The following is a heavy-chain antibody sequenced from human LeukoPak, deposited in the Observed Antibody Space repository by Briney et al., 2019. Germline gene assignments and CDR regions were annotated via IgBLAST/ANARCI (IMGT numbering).Heavy chain of an antibody. CDR3: ARRGSSGYYYSFDY. CDR2: IYPGDSDT. J-gene: IGHJ4*02. D-gene: IGHD3-22*01. V-gene: IGHV5-51*01. Sequence: GESLKISCKGSGYSFTSYWIGWVRQMPGKGLEWMGIIYPGDSDTRYSPSFQAQLTISAAKPTTTAYLQWSSLKASDTAMYYCARRGSSGYYYSFDYWGQGTLVSVSS. CDR1: GYSFTSYW.